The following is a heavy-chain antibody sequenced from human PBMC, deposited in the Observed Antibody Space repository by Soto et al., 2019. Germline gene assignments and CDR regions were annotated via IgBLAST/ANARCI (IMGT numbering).Heavy chain of an antibody. J-gene: IGHJ5*02. D-gene: IGHD5-18*01. CDR2: IIPIFGTA. CDR1: GGTFSSYA. Sequence: SVKVSCKASGGTFSSYAISWVRQAPGQGLEWMGGIIPIFGTANYAQKFQGRVTITADESTSTAYMELSSLRSEDTAVYYCARDEADTAMVTNWFDPWGQGTLVTVSS. CDR3: ARDEADTAMVTNWFDP. V-gene: IGHV1-69*13.